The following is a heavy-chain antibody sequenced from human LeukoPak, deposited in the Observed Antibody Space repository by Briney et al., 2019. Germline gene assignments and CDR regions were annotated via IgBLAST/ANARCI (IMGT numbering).Heavy chain of an antibody. D-gene: IGHD5-24*01. CDR1: GYTFSDYY. Sequence: ASVKVSCTASGYTFSDYYLHWVRQAPGHGLEWMGWINPNSGGTNCAQKFQGRVTMTRDTSISTAYMELSRLRSDDTAVYFCARGLEMASVLGYWGQGTLVTVSS. V-gene: IGHV1-2*02. J-gene: IGHJ4*02. CDR3: ARGLEMASVLGY. CDR2: INPNSGGT.